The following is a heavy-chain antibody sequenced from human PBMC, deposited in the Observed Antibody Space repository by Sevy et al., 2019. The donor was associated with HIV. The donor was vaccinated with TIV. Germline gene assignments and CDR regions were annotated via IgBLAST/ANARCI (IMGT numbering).Heavy chain of an antibody. CDR2: IWYDGTNK. CDR1: GFTFSSYG. V-gene: IGHV3-33*01. D-gene: IGHD3-10*01. CDR3: ASGAYYYASRSQNFDY. J-gene: IGHJ4*02. Sequence: GGSLRLSCAASGFTFSSYGMHWVRQAPGKGLEWVALIWYDGTNKYYADSVKSRFTISRANSKKPLYLQMNSLRAEDTAVYYCASGAYYYASRSQNFDYWGPGTLVTVSS.